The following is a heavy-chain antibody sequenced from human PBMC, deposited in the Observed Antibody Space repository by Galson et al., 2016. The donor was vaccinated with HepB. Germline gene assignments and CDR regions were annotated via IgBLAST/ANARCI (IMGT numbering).Heavy chain of an antibody. CDR3: ARAGSSWYGDY. CDR1: GFTFVSYN. CDR2: ISSSGGTI. V-gene: IGHV3-48*02. D-gene: IGHD6-13*01. Sequence: SLRLSCAASGFTFVSYNMNWVRQAPGKGLEWISSISSSGGTIYYADSVKGRFTISRDNAKNSLYLQRNSLRDEDTAVYYCARAGSSWYGDYWVQGTLVTVAS. J-gene: IGHJ4*02.